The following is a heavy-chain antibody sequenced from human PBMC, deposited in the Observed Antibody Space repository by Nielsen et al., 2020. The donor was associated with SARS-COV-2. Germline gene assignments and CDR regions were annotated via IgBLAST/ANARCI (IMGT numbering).Heavy chain of an antibody. D-gene: IGHD3-10*01. CDR1: GGSISSYF. J-gene: IGHJ4*02. CDR3: ARSGELGYYFDY. Sequence: SETLSLTCTVSGGSISSYFWSWIRQPPGKGLEWIGYVYYSGSTNYNPSLKSRVTTSVDTSKNQFSLKLSSVTAADTAVYYCARSGELGYYFDYWGQGTLVTVSS. CDR2: VYYSGST. V-gene: IGHV4-59*12.